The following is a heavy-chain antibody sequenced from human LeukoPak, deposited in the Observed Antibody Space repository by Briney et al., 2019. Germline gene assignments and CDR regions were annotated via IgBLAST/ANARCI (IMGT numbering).Heavy chain of an antibody. CDR2: ISTDGKST. Sequence: GGSLRLSCVASGFTFSNYWMLWVRQASGKGLRWVSLISTDGKSTRYAESVKGRFTISRDNAKNALYLQMDILRAEDTALYFCVRDSQFIPEVWGQGTTVTVSS. CDR3: VRDSQFIPEV. CDR1: GFTFSNYW. V-gene: IGHV3-74*01. D-gene: IGHD2-21*01. J-gene: IGHJ6*02.